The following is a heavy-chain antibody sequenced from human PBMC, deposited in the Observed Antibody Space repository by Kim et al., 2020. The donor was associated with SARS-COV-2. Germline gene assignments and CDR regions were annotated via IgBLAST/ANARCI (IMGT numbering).Heavy chain of an antibody. Sequence: VKGRFTISRDNSKNTLYLQMSSLGAEETAVYYCAKENVDTVTTDTDYFDYWGQGTLVTVSS. CDR3: AKENVDTVTTDTDYFDY. V-gene: IGHV3-30*02. D-gene: IGHD4-17*01. J-gene: IGHJ4*02.